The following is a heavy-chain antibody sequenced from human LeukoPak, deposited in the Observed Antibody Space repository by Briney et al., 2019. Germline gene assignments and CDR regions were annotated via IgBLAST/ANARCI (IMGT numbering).Heavy chain of an antibody. CDR1: GGSFSGYY. D-gene: IGHD3-16*01. J-gene: IGHJ4*02. Sequence: SETLSLTCAVYGGSFSGYYWSWIRQPPGKGLEWIGEINHSGSTNYNPSLKSRVTISADTSKNQFSLKLSSVTAADTAVYYCAGHLPSLGYWGQGTLVTVSS. CDR3: AGHLPSLGY. CDR2: INHSGST. V-gene: IGHV4-34*01.